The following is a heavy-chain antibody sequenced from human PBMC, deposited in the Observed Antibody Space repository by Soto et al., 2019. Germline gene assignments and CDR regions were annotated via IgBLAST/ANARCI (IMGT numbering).Heavy chain of an antibody. CDR1: GYSISSGYY. CDR3: ARTKAVPNTLRSRYFFDY. D-gene: IGHD2-15*01. V-gene: IGHV4-38-2*01. Sequence: SETLSLTCAVSGYSISSGYYWGWIRQPPGKGLEWIGSIYHSGSTYYNPSLKSRVTISVDTSKNQFSLKLSSVTAADTAVYYCARTKAVPNTLRSRYFFDYWGQGTLVTVYS. CDR2: IYHSGST. J-gene: IGHJ4*02.